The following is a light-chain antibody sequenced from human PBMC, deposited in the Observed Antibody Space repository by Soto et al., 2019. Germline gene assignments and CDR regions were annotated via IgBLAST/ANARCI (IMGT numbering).Light chain of an antibody. V-gene: IGKV3-20*01. J-gene: IGKJ2*01. CDR3: QQYGSSPFT. Sequence: ENVLTQSPGTLSLSPGERATLSCRASQSVSTNYLAWYQQKPGQAPRLLIYVASSRATGIPDRFSGSGSGTDFTLTISRLEPEDFAVYYCQQYGSSPFTFVQGTKLEIK. CDR2: VAS. CDR1: QSVSTNY.